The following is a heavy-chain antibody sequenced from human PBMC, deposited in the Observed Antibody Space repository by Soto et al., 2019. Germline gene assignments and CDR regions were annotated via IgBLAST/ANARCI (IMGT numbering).Heavy chain of an antibody. D-gene: IGHD5-18*01. CDR2: FYHSGNP. V-gene: IGHV4-59*01. J-gene: IGHJ6*02. CDR3: ARISSVDPYGYVNGGLDV. Sequence: ETLSLTCSVSVGSIRSYYWSWIRQSPEKGLEWIGYFYHSGNPNYNPSLKSRVTISVDTSKNQLSLSLRSVTAADTAVYFCARISSVDPYGYVNGGLDVWGQGTTVTVSS. CDR1: VGSIRSYY.